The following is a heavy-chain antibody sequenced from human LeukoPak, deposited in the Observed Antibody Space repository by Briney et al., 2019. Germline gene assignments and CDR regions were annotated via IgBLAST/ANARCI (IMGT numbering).Heavy chain of an antibody. D-gene: IGHD3-22*01. CDR2: IHVNGIT. J-gene: IGHJ5*02. V-gene: IGHV4-4*02. CDR1: GDSITGYSW. CDR3: AKVISSAWRQNDL. Sequence: PSGTLSLTCTVSGDSITGYSWWSWVRQPPGKGLGWIGEIHVNGITNYNPSLKSRVTMSIDKAKNQLSLNLNSVTAADTAVYYCAKVISSAWRQNDLWGQGILVIVSS.